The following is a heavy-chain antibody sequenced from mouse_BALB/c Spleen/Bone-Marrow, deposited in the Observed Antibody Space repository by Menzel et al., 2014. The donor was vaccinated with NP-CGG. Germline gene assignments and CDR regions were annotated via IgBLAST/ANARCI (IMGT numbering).Heavy chain of an antibody. CDR2: INPESSTI. CDR1: GFDFSRYW. V-gene: IGHV4-1*02. Sequence: VQLQQPGGGLVQPGGSLKLSCAASGFDFSRYWMTWVRQAPGKGLEWIGEINPESSTINYTPSLKDKFIISRDNAKNALYLRMSKVRSEDTALYYCARPGYYGYQDVWGAGTTVTVSS. CDR3: ARPGYYGYQDV. D-gene: IGHD1-2*01. J-gene: IGHJ1*01.